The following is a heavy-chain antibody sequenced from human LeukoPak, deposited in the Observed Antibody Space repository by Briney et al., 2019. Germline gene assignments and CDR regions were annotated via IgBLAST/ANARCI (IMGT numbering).Heavy chain of an antibody. Sequence: GGSLRLSCAASGFTFDDYAMHWVRQAPGKGLEWVSGISWNSGSIRYADSVKGRFTISRDNAKNSLYLQMNSLRAEDTALYYCAKGTVRAYYYDSSGYYSWGQGTLVTVSS. J-gene: IGHJ4*02. D-gene: IGHD3-22*01. CDR2: ISWNSGSI. CDR1: GFTFDDYA. CDR3: AKGTVRAYYYDSSGYYS. V-gene: IGHV3-9*01.